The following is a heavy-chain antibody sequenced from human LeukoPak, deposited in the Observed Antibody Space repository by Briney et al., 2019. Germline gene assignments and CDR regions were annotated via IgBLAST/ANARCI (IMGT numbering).Heavy chain of an antibody. CDR3: ARVSGMITFGGVIVSYYFDY. Sequence: PSETLSLTCTVSGGSISSSSYYWGWIRQPPGKGLEWIGSIYYSGSTYYNPSLKSRVTISVDTSKNQFSLKLSSVTAADTAVYYCARVSGMITFGGVIVSYYFDYWGQGTLVTVSS. CDR2: IYYSGST. J-gene: IGHJ4*02. V-gene: IGHV4-39*07. D-gene: IGHD3-16*02. CDR1: GGSISSSSYY.